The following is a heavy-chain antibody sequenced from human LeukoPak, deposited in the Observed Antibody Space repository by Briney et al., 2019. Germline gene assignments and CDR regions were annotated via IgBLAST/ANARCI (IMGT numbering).Heavy chain of an antibody. CDR3: ARGEERRGVGDGAFDI. D-gene: IGHD1-1*01. Sequence: PSETLSLTCTVSGGSISSGGYYWSWIRQPPGKGLEWIGYIYHSGSTYYNPSLKSRVTISVDRSKNQFSLKLSSVTAADTAVYYCARGEERRGVGDGAFDIWGQGTMVTVSS. CDR1: GGSISSGGYY. CDR2: IYHSGST. J-gene: IGHJ3*02. V-gene: IGHV4-30-2*01.